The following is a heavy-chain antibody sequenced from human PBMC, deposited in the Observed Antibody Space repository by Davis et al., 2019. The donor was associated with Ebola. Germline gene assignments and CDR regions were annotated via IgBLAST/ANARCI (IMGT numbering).Heavy chain of an antibody. J-gene: IGHJ6*02. CDR2: MNPNSGNT. Sequence: ASVKVSCKASGYTFTNSDINWVRQATGQGLEWMGWMNPNSGNTGYAQNFQGRITMTRNTSIRTAYMELRDLRSEDTAVYFCARLSSTWSSLYGMDVWGQGTTVTVSS. V-gene: IGHV1-8*01. CDR1: GYTFTNSD. D-gene: IGHD6-13*01. CDR3: ARLSSTWSSLYGMDV.